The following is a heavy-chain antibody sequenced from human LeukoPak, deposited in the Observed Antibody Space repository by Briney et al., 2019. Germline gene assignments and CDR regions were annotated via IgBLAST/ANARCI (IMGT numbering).Heavy chain of an antibody. CDR1: GFTFSSYA. CDR3: ARERPASRDGYNAFEH. Sequence: PGWSLTLSCEASGFTFSSYAMHWVRQAPGKGLEYVSAISINGGSTYYANSVKGRFTISRDNSKNTLYLQMGSLRAEDMAVYYCARERPASRDGYNAFEHWGQGTLVTVSS. D-gene: IGHD5-24*01. J-gene: IGHJ4*02. CDR2: ISINGGST. V-gene: IGHV3-64*01.